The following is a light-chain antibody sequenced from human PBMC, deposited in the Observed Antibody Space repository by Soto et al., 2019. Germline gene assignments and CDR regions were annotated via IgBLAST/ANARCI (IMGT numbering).Light chain of an antibody. CDR3: NSYTTTCAVV. V-gene: IGLV2-14*01. J-gene: IGLJ1*01. Sequence: QSALTQPASVSWSPGQSITISCTGSSADIGSHDYVSWYHQHPGKVPRLIIYEVSKRPSGASDRFSGSKSGNAAYLSISGLQPEDEADYYCNSYTTTCAVVFGTGTKVTV. CDR1: SADIGSHDY. CDR2: EVS.